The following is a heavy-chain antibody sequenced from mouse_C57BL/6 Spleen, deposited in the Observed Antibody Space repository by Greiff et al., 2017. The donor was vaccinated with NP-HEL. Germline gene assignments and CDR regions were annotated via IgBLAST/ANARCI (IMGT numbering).Heavy chain of an antibody. Sequence: VHLVESGPELVKPGASVKLSCKASGYTFTSYDINWVKQRPGQGLEWIGWIYPRDGSTKYNEKFKGKATLTVDTSSSTAYMELHSLTSEDSAVYFCASSYDYYAMDYWGQGTSVTVSS. CDR1: GYTFTSYD. D-gene: IGHD2-12*01. V-gene: IGHV1-85*01. CDR2: IYPRDGST. J-gene: IGHJ4*01. CDR3: ASSYDYYAMDY.